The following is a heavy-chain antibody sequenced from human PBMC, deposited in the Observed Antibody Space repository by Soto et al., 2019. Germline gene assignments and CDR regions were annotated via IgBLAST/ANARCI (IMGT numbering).Heavy chain of an antibody. V-gene: IGHV1-69*13. J-gene: IGHJ4*02. CDR1: GGTFSSYA. D-gene: IGHD3-10*01. Sequence: SVKVSCKDSGGTFSSYAISWVRQAPGQGLEWMGGIIPIFGTANYAQKFQGRVTITADESTSTAYMELNSLRAEDTAVYYCARDRPGSQHYFDYWGQGNMVTVSS. CDR2: IIPIFGTA. CDR3: ARDRPGSQHYFDY.